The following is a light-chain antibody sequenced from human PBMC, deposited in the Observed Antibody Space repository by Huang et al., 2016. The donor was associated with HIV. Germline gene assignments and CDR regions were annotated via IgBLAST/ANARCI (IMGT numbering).Light chain of an antibody. CDR1: QSVSDTY. J-gene: IGKJ2*01. V-gene: IGKV3-20*01. CDR2: GAS. Sequence: EIVLTPSPGTLSLSPGERATLSCRTSQSVSDTYLAWYQQRSGQAPRLLLYGASNRATDIPDRFSGSGSGTDFTLTIDRLEPEDFAVYYCQKYVRSAGRYTFGQGTKLEI. CDR3: QKYVRSAGRYT.